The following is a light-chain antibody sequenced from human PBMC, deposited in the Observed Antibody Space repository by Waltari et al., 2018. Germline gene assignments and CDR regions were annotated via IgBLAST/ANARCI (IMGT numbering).Light chain of an antibody. J-gene: IGKJ2*01. Sequence: DIQMTQSPSSLSTSVGDRVPISCRASQDITSYFNWYQQKAGKAPKLLITFGSTLQSGVSSRFSGSGSGTDFTLTITNVQPEDSAYYYCQLSYTTPHTFGQGTKVEIK. V-gene: IGKV1-39*01. CDR1: QDITSY. CDR3: QLSYTTPHT. CDR2: FGS.